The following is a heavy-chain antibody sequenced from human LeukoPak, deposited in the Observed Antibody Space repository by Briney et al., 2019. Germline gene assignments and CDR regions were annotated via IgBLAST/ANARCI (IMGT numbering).Heavy chain of an antibody. CDR2: IYYSGST. CDR1: GDSIDTYY. J-gene: IGHJ3*01. V-gene: IGHV4-59*01. D-gene: IGHD1-1*01. Sequence: SETLSLTCTVSGDSIDTYYWSWIRQPPGKGLEWIGSIYYSGSTDYNPSLKSRVTISVDTSKNQFSLKLSSVTAADTAVYYCARDRTRSTRAAFDFWGQGTIVTVSS. CDR3: ARDRTRSTRAAFDF.